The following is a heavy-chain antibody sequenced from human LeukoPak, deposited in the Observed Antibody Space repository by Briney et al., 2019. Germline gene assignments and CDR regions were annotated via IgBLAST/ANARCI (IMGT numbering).Heavy chain of an antibody. CDR2: IRYDVSNK. V-gene: IGHV3-30*02. Sequence: PAGSLRLASAASGFTFSSYCIHWVRQAPGKGREWVACIRYDVSNKHYTDSMKGRLTISRDNSKHTLYHQINSQRTEHTAVYYCVKDSASRFYDYVWGIYPEDDCWGQGPLVAVSS. CDR1: GFTFSSYC. CDR3: VKDSASRFYDYVWGIYPEDDC. D-gene: IGHD3-16*02. J-gene: IGHJ4*02.